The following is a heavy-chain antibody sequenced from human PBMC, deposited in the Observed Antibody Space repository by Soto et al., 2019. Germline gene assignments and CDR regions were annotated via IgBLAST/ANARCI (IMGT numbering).Heavy chain of an antibody. V-gene: IGHV1-8*01. CDR3: ARGREKITIFGVVTSPYYYYYGMGV. Sequence: GASVKVSCKASGYTFTSYDINWVRQATGQGLEWMGWMNPNSGNTGYAQKFQGRVTMTRNTSISTAYMELSSLRSEDTAVYYCARGREKITIFGVVTSPYYYYYGMGVWGQGTTVTVSS. CDR2: MNPNSGNT. J-gene: IGHJ6*02. D-gene: IGHD3-3*01. CDR1: GYTFTSYD.